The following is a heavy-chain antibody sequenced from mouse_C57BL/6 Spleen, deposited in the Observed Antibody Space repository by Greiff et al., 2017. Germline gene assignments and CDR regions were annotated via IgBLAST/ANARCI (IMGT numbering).Heavy chain of an antibody. Sequence: VQLQQSGTELVKPGASVKLSCKASGYTFTSYWMHWVKQRPGQGLEWIGNIIPSNGGTNYNEKLKSKATLTVDKSSSTAYMQLSSLTSEDSAVYYCARNGDYYGSWFAYWGQGTLVTVSA. CDR2: IIPSNGGT. CDR1: GYTFTSYW. J-gene: IGHJ3*01. D-gene: IGHD1-1*01. CDR3: ARNGDYYGSWFAY. V-gene: IGHV1-53*01.